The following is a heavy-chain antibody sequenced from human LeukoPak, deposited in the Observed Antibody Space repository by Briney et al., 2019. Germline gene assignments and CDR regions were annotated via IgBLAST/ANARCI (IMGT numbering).Heavy chain of an antibody. D-gene: IGHD6-6*01. Sequence: GGSLRLSCAASGFTFSSYSMNWVRQAPGKGLEWVSSISSSSSYIYYADSVKGRFTISRDNAKNSLYLQMNSLRAEDTAVYYCARDRSSSSGRNYFDYWGQVTLVTVSS. CDR3: ARDRSSSSGRNYFDY. V-gene: IGHV3-21*01. CDR2: ISSSSSYI. J-gene: IGHJ4*02. CDR1: GFTFSSYS.